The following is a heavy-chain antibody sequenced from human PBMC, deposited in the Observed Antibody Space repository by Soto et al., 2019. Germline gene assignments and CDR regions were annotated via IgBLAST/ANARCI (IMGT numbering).Heavy chain of an antibody. J-gene: IGHJ4*02. CDR2: INPDSGAT. Sequence: HEHLVQSGAEVKRPGASLKVSCKASGYSFTGYYIHWVRQAPGQGLEWMGWINPDSGATNYAQNFQGSVTLTSDTSIGSASIGLTSLTSCDTAGYYGARGDYGTGGYPFPYFDYWGQGTLGIVSS. CDR3: ARGDYGTGGYPFPYFDY. D-gene: IGHD2-8*02. CDR1: GYSFTGYY. V-gene: IGHV1-2*02.